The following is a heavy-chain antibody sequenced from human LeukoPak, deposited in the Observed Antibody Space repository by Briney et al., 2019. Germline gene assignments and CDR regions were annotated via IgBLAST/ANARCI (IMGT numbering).Heavy chain of an antibody. Sequence: GGSLRLSCVASGFTFTTYAMSWVRQAPGKGLEWVSAISGSGGSTYYADSVKGRFTISRDNSKNTLYLQMNSLRAEDTAVYYCAKDLQAVAGTDDYWGQGTLDTVSS. CDR2: ISGSGGST. D-gene: IGHD6-19*01. CDR1: GFTFTTYA. V-gene: IGHV3-23*01. CDR3: AKDLQAVAGTDDY. J-gene: IGHJ4*02.